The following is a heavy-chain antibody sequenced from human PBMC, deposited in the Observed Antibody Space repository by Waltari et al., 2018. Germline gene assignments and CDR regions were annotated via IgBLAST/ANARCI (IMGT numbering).Heavy chain of an antibody. Sequence: QVQLQESGPGLVKPSETLSLTCAVSGYSISSGYYWGWIRQPPGKGLEWIGNIYQSGSTHYNPSLKCRVTISVDTSKNQFSLKLSSVTAADTAVYYCARRAAITAAGPTYYMDVWGKGTTVTVSS. CDR2: IYQSGST. V-gene: IGHV4-38-2*01. CDR3: ARRAAITAAGPTYYMDV. CDR1: GYSISSGYY. D-gene: IGHD6-13*01. J-gene: IGHJ6*03.